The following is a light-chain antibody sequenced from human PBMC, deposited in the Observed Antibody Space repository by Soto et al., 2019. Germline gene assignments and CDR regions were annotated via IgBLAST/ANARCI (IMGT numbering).Light chain of an antibody. CDR1: SSDVGTYDL. V-gene: IGLV2-23*01. CDR3: CSFAGSNSWV. Sequence: QSALTQPASVSGSPGQSITISCTGSSSDVGTYDLVSWYQHHPGAAPKLMIYEATRRPSGISNRFSGSKSGNTVSLTISGLQAEDEADYYCCSFAGSNSWVFGGGTKVTVL. J-gene: IGLJ3*02. CDR2: EAT.